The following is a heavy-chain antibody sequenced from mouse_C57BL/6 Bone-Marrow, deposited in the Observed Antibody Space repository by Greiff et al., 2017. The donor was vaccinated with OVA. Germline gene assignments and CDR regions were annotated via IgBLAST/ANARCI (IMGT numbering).Heavy chain of an antibody. CDR1: GFTFSSYG. V-gene: IGHV5-6*01. CDR3: ARGTAQATVGFAY. CDR2: ISSGGSYT. D-gene: IGHD3-2*02. Sequence: EVQLVESGGDLVKPGGSLKLSCAASGFTFSSYGMSWVRQTPDKRLEWVATISSGGSYTYYPDSVKGRFTISRDNAKNTLYLQMSSLKSEDTAMYYCARGTAQATVGFAYWGQGTLVTVSA. J-gene: IGHJ3*01.